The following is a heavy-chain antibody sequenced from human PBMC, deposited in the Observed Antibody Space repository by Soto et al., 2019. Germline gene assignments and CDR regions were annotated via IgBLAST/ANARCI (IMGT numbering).Heavy chain of an antibody. CDR3: ARGERYYYDSSGYSLDY. V-gene: IGHV3-33*01. CDR2: IWYDGSNK. CDR1: GFTFSSYG. D-gene: IGHD3-22*01. Sequence: PGGSLRLSCAASGFTFSSYGMHWVRQAPGKGLEWVAVIWYDGSNKYYADSVKGRFTISRDNSKNTLYLQMNSLRAEDTAVYYCARGERYYYDSSGYSLDYWGQGTLVTVSS. J-gene: IGHJ4*02.